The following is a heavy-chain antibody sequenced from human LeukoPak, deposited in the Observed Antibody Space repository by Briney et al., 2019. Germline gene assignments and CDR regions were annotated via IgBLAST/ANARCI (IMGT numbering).Heavy chain of an antibody. Sequence: SETLSLTCTVSGGPITSSSYYWGWIRQPPGKGLEWIGYIYYTGSTNYNPSLKSRVTISVDTSKNQFSLRLSSVTAADTAVYYCARSIGGGGNSDYWGQGTLVTVSS. CDR3: ARSIGGGGNSDY. CDR2: IYYTGST. V-gene: IGHV4-61*05. CDR1: GGPITSSSYY. J-gene: IGHJ4*02. D-gene: IGHD4-23*01.